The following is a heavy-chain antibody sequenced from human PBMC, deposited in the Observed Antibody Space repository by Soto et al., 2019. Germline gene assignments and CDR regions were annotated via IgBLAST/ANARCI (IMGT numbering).Heavy chain of an antibody. D-gene: IGHD3-10*01. CDR2: ISYDEKDK. CDR1: GFTFSNYG. Sequence: QVQLVQSGGGVVQPGRSLRLSCEASGFTFSNYGMHWVRQAPGKGLEWVSVISYDEKDKFYVDSVKGRFTISRDSSRNTLYLQMNSLRTEDTGVYSCAKDRGPRVRGFDYWGQGTLVTVSS. V-gene: IGHV3-30*18. J-gene: IGHJ4*02. CDR3: AKDRGPRVRGFDY.